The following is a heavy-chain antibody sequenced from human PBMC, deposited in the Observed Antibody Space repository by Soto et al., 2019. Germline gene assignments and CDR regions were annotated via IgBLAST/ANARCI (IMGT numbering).Heavy chain of an antibody. D-gene: IGHD3-3*01. CDR2: IIPTLGTP. J-gene: IGHJ6*02. Sequence: QVQLVQSGAEVKKPGSSVKVSCKASGGTFSTYAISWVRQAPGQGLEWLGGIIPTLGTPNYAQKFQGRVTVTADEYTSTAYMELSRLTSEDTAVYYCARAAFRSGYYGYYYGMDGWGQGTAVNV. CDR1: GGTFSTYA. V-gene: IGHV1-69*01. CDR3: ARAAFRSGYYGYYYGMDG.